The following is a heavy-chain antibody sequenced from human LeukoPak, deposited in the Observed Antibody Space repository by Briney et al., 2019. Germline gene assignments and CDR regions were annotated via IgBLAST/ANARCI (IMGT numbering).Heavy chain of an antibody. V-gene: IGHV3-23*01. CDR1: GVTFSSDA. Sequence: GGSLPLSCAASGVTFSSDAMSWARHAPGKGMEWVSAVSGSGGSTYYAASVKGRFTISRENSKNTLYLQMHSPRAEDTAVYYCAKDVFPTITMVRGGLAFDIWGQGTMVTVSS. D-gene: IGHD3-10*01. CDR2: VSGSGGST. J-gene: IGHJ3*02. CDR3: AKDVFPTITMVRGGLAFDI.